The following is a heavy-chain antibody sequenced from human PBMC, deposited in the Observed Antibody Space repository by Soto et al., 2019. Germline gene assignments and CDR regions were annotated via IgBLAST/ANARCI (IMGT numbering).Heavy chain of an antibody. V-gene: IGHV3-11*01. J-gene: IGHJ4*02. CDR1: GFTFSDYY. D-gene: IGHD6-6*01. Sequence: QVQLVESGGGLVPPGGSLRLSCAASGFTFSDYYLSWIRQAPGKGLEWVSSISNSGRTLYYADSMKGRFTISRDNAKNSLYLQINSLRSEDTAVYYCARDLVAVSGGVYSSSSGGYFFDFWGQGTLVTVSS. CDR3: ARDLVAVSGGVYSSSSGGYFFDF. CDR2: ISNSGRTL.